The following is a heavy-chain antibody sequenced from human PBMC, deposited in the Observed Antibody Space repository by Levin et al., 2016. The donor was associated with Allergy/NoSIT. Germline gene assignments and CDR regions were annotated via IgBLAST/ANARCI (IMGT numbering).Heavy chain of an antibody. CDR2: IFPGDSDT. Sequence: GESLKISCKGSGYTFSDYWIGWVRQTPGKGLEWMGVIFPGDSDTRYDPSFQGQVTISVDKSMNSAYLQWSSLRASDSGIYYCARLSTVVHSTGVDYWGRGTLVTVSS. J-gene: IGHJ4*02. CDR3: ARLSTVVHSTGVDY. V-gene: IGHV5-51*01. D-gene: IGHD3-10*01. CDR1: GYTFSDYW.